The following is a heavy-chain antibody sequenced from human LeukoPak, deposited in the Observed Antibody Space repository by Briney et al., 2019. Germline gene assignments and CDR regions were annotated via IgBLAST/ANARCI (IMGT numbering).Heavy chain of an antibody. CDR1: GFNFRMYA. CDR3: AKDSIYGDGKWDIDY. V-gene: IGHV3-23*01. CDR2: IVGDGSST. J-gene: IGHJ4*02. Sequence: GGSLRLSCAASGFNFRMYAMSWVRLAPGKGLEWVSGIVGDGSSTYYADSVKGRFTISKDYSKNTLYLQMNSLSAEDTAMYYCAKDSIYGDGKWDIDYWGRGTLVTVSS. D-gene: IGHD1-26*01.